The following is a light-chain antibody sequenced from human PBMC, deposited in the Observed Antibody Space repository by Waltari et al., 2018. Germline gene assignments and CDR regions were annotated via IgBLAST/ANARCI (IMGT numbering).Light chain of an antibody. V-gene: IGKV3-11*01. CDR3: QQRSNQGT. J-gene: IGKJ1*01. Sequence: EIVLTQSPATLSLSPGERATLSCRASQSVSRYLAWYQQKPGQAPRLLIYDASNRATGIPARFSGSGSGTDFTLTISSLEPEDFAVYYCQQRSNQGTFGQGTKVEIK. CDR1: QSVSRY. CDR2: DAS.